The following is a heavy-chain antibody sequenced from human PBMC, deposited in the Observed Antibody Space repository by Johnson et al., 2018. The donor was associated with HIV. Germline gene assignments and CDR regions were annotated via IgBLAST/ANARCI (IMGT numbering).Heavy chain of an antibody. D-gene: IGHD5-12*01. V-gene: IGHV3-30-3*01. CDR3: AGSEIVATTGAFDI. Sequence: VQLVESGGGLVKPGGSLRLSCAASGFTFSDYYMSWVRQAPGKGLEWVAVISYDGSTKYYADSVKGRFTISIDNSTNTRYLQMNSLRAEDTSGYYCAGSEIVATTGAFDIWGQGTMVTVSS. CDR2: ISYDGSTK. J-gene: IGHJ3*02. CDR1: GFTFSDYY.